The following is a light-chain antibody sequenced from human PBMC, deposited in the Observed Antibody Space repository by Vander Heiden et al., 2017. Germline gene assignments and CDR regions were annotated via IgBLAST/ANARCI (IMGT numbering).Light chain of an antibody. CDR3: QQYDSLPPYT. Sequence: DIETTQSPSSLSASIGDRVTITCQASQDINNFLNWYQQKPGKAPKLLIYDASNLETGVPSRFSGSGSGTDFTLTISGLQPEDIATYYCQQYDSLPPYTFGQGTKLEIK. CDR1: QDINNF. V-gene: IGKV1-33*01. CDR2: DAS. J-gene: IGKJ2*01.